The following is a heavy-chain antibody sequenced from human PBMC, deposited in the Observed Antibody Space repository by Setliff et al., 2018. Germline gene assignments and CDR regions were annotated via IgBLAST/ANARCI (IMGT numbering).Heavy chain of an antibody. CDR3: ARHVGIRGRGYNYYYYYMDV. V-gene: IGHV4-39*01. CDR2: TYYNGDT. D-gene: IGHD3-10*01. CDR1: GGSISSNSHY. J-gene: IGHJ6*03. Sequence: KTSETLSLTCTVSGGSISSNSHYWGWIRQPPGKGLEWIGSTYYNGDTYHNPSLKSRVTMSVDTSRNQFSLKLGSVTAADTALYYCARHVGIRGRGYNYYYYYMDVWGKGTTVTVS.